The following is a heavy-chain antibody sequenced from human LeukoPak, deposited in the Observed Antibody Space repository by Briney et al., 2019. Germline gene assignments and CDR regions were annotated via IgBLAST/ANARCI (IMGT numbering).Heavy chain of an antibody. CDR2: INSSGGST. Sequence: ASVKVSCKASGYIFTSYNMYWVRQAPGQGLEWMGIINSSGGSTNYAQKFQGRVTMTRDMSTSTVYMELSSLRSEDTAVYYCARFAVHRRLTVAGQFGLDYWGQGTLVTVSS. V-gene: IGHV1-46*01. J-gene: IGHJ4*02. CDR1: GYIFTSYN. CDR3: ARFAVHRRLTVAGQFGLDY. D-gene: IGHD6-19*01.